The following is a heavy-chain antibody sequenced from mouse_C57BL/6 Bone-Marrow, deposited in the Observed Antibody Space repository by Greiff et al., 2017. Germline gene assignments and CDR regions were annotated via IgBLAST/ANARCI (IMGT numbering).Heavy chain of an antibody. CDR3: ARSAYYGNGGVFDY. V-gene: IGHV1-55*01. Sequence: VQLQQPGAELVKPGASVKMSCKASGYTFTSYWITWVKQRPGQGLEWIGDIYPGSGSTNYNEKFKSKATLTVDTSSSTAYMQISSLTSEDSAVYYCARSAYYGNGGVFDYWGQGTTLTVAS. D-gene: IGHD2-10*01. CDR1: GYTFTSYW. J-gene: IGHJ2*01. CDR2: IYPGSGST.